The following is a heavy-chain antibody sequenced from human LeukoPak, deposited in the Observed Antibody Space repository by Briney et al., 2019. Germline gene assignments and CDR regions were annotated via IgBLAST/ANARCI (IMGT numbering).Heavy chain of an antibody. CDR1: GFTFRNYG. V-gene: IGHV3-23*01. Sequence: QPGGSLRLSCAVSGFTFRNYGMGWVRQAPGKGLEWVSVVSDSGTSAYYADSLKGRFTISRDNARDSLYLQMNSLRAEDTAVYYCARNSNYDTLTQGMDVWGQGTTVTVSS. CDR2: VSDSGTSA. D-gene: IGHD3-9*01. J-gene: IGHJ6*02. CDR3: ARNSNYDTLTQGMDV.